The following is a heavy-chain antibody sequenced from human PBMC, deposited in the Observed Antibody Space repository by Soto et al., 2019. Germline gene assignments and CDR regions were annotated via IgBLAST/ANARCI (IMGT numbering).Heavy chain of an antibody. CDR3: ATSEPYGSGYFDY. V-gene: IGHV4-30-2*01. D-gene: IGHD3-10*01. CDR2: IYHSGST. CDR1: GGSISSGGYS. Sequence: PSETLSLTCAVSGGSISSGGYSWSWIRQPPGKGLEWIGYIYHSGSTYYNPSLKSRVTISVDRSKNQFSLKLSSVTAADTAVYYCATSEPYGSGYFDYWGQGTLVTVSS. J-gene: IGHJ4*02.